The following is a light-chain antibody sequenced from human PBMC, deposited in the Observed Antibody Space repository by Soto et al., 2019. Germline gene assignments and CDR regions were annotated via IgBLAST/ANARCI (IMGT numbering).Light chain of an antibody. CDR3: QQYDNLRVT. J-gene: IGKJ3*01. Sequence: DIQMTQSPSSLSASVGDRVTITCQASQDISNYLNWYQQKPGKAPKLLIYDASNLETGVPSRFSGSGSGTDFTFTISSLHPEDIATYYCQQYDNLRVTFGPGTKVDIK. CDR2: DAS. CDR1: QDISNY. V-gene: IGKV1-33*01.